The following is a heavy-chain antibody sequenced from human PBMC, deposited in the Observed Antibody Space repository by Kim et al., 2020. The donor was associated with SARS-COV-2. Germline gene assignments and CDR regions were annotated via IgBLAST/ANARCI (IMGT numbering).Heavy chain of an antibody. CDR1: GGSFSGYY. CDR2: INHSGST. Sequence: SETLSLTCAVYGGSFSGYYWSWIRQPPGKGLEWIGEINHSGSTNYNPSLKSRVTISVDTSKNQFSLKLSSVTAADTAVYYCARVYKPRRYFDYWGQGTLVTVSS. D-gene: IGHD1-1*01. CDR3: ARVYKPRRYFDY. V-gene: IGHV4-34*01. J-gene: IGHJ4*02.